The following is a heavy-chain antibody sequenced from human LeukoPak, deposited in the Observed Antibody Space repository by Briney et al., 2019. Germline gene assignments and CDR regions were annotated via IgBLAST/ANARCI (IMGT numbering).Heavy chain of an antibody. D-gene: IGHD7-27*01. J-gene: IGHJ4*02. CDR2: IYYSGST. CDR3: ARERLGDWGSLFDY. CDR1: GVSISSYY. V-gene: IGHV4-59*01. Sequence: SETLSLTCTVSGVSISSYYWSWIRQPPGKGLEWIGYIYYSGSTNYNPSLKSRVTISVDTSKNQFSLKLSSVTAADTAVYYCARERLGDWGSLFDYWGQGTLVTVSS.